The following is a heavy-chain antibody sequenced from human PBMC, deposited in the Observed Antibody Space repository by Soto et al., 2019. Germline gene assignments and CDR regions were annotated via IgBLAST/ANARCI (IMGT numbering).Heavy chain of an antibody. J-gene: IGHJ3*02. D-gene: IGHD2-21*02. CDR3: ARESSGGNSDFDI. Sequence: SETLSLTCAVSGYSITTCYSWGWIRQPPGKGLEWIGNIFHSGRTYYSPSLKNRLTVSMDTSKNQFSLKVRSVTAADTAVYYCARESSGGNSDFDIWGQGTMVTVSS. CDR2: IFHSGRT. CDR1: GYSITTCYS. V-gene: IGHV4-38-2*02.